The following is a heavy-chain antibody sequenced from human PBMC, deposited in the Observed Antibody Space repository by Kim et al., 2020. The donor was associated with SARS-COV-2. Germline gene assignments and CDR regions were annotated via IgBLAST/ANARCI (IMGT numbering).Heavy chain of an antibody. J-gene: IGHJ3*02. CDR3: ARGRSSTSSDDAFDI. D-gene: IGHD2-2*01. V-gene: IGHV1-46*01. Sequence: QKFQGRGTMTRDTSTSPVYMELSSLRSEDTAVYYCARGRSSTSSDDAFDIWGQGTMVTVSS.